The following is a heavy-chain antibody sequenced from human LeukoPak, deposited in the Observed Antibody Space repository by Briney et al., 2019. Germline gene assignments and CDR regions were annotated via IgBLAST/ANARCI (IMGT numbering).Heavy chain of an antibody. V-gene: IGHV4-59*08. Sequence: PSETLSLTCTVSGGSISSYYWSWIRQPPGKGLEWIGYIYYSGSTNYNPSLKSRVTISVDTSKNQFSLKLSSVTAADTAVYYCAKYDCWSGYPLFDPWGQGTLVTVSS. CDR2: IYYSGST. D-gene: IGHD3-3*01. J-gene: IGHJ5*02. CDR3: AKYDCWSGYPLFDP. CDR1: GGSISSYY.